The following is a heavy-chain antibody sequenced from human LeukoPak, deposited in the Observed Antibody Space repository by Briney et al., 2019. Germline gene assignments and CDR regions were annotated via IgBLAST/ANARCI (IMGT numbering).Heavy chain of an antibody. J-gene: IGHJ4*02. CDR2: INYIGNT. D-gene: IGHD4-23*01. V-gene: IGHV4-59*01. CDR1: GGSISHYF. Sequence: PSETLSLTCTVSGGSISHYFWNWIRQPPGKGLEWIGNINYIGNTNYNPSLKTRVTISIDTSKNQFSLTLRSVTTADTALYYCARDWELGYWGQGTRVTVSS. CDR3: ARDWELGY.